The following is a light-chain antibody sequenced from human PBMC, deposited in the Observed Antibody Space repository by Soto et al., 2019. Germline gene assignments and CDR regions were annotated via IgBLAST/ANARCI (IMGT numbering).Light chain of an antibody. CDR1: QSISSY. CDR3: QPYNNWPLT. Sequence: DIQMTQSPSSLSASVGDRVTITCRASQSISSYLNWYQQKPGKAPKLLIYAASSLQSEVPSRFSGSGSGTEFTLTISSLQPEDFAIYYCQPYNNWPLTFGGGTKVESK. V-gene: IGKV1-39*01. CDR2: AAS. J-gene: IGKJ4*01.